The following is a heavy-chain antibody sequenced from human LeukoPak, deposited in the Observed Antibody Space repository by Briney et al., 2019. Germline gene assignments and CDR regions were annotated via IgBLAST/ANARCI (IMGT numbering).Heavy chain of an antibody. Sequence: PSETLSLTCTVSGGSISSYYWSWIRQPPGKGLEWIGYIYYSGSTNYNPSLKSRVTISVDTSKNQISLKLSSVTAADTAVYYCARYSDILTGYYPLGGFDPWGQGTLVTVSS. D-gene: IGHD3-9*01. CDR3: ARYSDILTGYYPLGGFDP. V-gene: IGHV4-59*01. J-gene: IGHJ5*02. CDR1: GGSISSYY. CDR2: IYYSGST.